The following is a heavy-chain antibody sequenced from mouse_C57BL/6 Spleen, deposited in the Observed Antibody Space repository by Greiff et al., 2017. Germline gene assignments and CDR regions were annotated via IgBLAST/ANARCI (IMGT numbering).Heavy chain of an antibody. V-gene: IGHV1-61*01. Sequence: QVQLKQPGAELVRPGSSVKLSCKASGYTFTSYWMDWVKQRPGQGLEWIGNIYPSDSETHYNQKFKDKATLTVDKSSSTAYMQLSSLTSEDSAVYYCAITMITTLFDYWGQGTTLTVSS. CDR2: IYPSDSET. D-gene: IGHD2-4*01. J-gene: IGHJ2*01. CDR3: AITMITTLFDY. CDR1: GYTFTSYW.